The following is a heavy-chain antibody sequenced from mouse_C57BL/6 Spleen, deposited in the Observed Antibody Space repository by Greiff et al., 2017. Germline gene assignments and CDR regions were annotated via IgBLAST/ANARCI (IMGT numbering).Heavy chain of an antibody. Sequence: QVQLQQPGAELVMPGASVKLSCKASGYTFTSYWMHWVKQRPGQGLEWIGEIDPSDSYTNYNQKFKGKSTLTVDKSSSTAYMQLSSLTSEDSAVYYCARRTYYGSSPYYFDYWGQGTTRTVSS. V-gene: IGHV1-69*01. D-gene: IGHD1-1*01. CDR3: ARRTYYGSSPYYFDY. CDR2: IDPSDSYT. CDR1: GYTFTSYW. J-gene: IGHJ2*01.